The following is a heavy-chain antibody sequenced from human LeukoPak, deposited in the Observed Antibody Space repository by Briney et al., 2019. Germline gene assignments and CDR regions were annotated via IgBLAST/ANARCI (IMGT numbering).Heavy chain of an antibody. J-gene: IGHJ4*02. CDR2: ISWNSGSI. Sequence: PGGSLRLSCAASGFTFDDYAMHWVRQAPGKGLEWVSGISWNSGSIGYADSVKGRFTISRDNAKNSLYLQMNSLRAEDTAVYYCAKDNYYYGSGSYYPDYWGQGTLVTVSS. CDR3: AKDNYYYGSGSYYPDY. V-gene: IGHV3-9*01. D-gene: IGHD3-10*01. CDR1: GFTFDDYA.